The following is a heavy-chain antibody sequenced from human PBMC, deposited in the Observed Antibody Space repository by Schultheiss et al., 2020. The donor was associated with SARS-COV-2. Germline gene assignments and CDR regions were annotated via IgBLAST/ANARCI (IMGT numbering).Heavy chain of an antibody. CDR1: GFTFSSYG. CDR3: AKGYDYVWGSYDY. CDR2: ISYDGSNK. V-gene: IGHV3-30*18. J-gene: IGHJ4*02. Sequence: GGSLRLSCAASGFTFSSYGMHWVRQAPGKGLEWVAVISYDGSNKYYADSVKGRFTISRDNSKNTLYLQMNSLRAEDTAVYYCAKGYDYVWGSYDYWGQGTLVTVSS. D-gene: IGHD3-16*01.